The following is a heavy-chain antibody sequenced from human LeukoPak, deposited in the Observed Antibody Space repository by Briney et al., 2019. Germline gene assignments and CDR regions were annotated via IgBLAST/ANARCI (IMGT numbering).Heavy chain of an antibody. D-gene: IGHD7-27*01. CDR1: GGSIGSSSYY. V-gene: IGHV4-39*01. CDR3: ASVGTYYFDH. Sequence: SETLSLTCTVSGGSIGSSSYYWGWIRQPPGKGLEWIGSIYYSGSPYYNPSLKSRVTISVDTSKNQFPLKLTSVTAADTAMYYCASVGTYYFDHWGQGALVTVSS. CDR2: IYYSGSP. J-gene: IGHJ4*02.